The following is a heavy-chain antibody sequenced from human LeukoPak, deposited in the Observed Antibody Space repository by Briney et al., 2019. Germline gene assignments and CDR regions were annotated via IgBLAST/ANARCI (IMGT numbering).Heavy chain of an antibody. CDR2: TIPIFGTA. D-gene: IGHD4-11*01. Sequence: GAAVKVSCKASGGTFSSYAISWVRQAPGQGLGWMGGTIPIFGTANYAQKVQGRVTITTYESTSTAYMELRSLRSEATAVYYCARVQYPQYYYYYSMDVWGKGTTVTVSS. V-gene: IGHV1-69*05. CDR3: ARVQYPQYYYYYSMDV. J-gene: IGHJ6*03. CDR1: GGTFSSYA.